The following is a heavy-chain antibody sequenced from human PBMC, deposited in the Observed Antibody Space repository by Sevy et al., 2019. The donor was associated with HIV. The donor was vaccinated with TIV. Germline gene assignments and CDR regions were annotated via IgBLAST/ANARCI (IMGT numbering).Heavy chain of an antibody. V-gene: IGHV4-61*01. D-gene: IGHD3-22*01. CDR3: ARDRGGYYDSSGYLVRIFDY. CDR2: IYYSGST. Sequence: SETLSLTCTVSGGSVSSGSYYWSWIRQPPGKGLEWIGYIYYSGSTNYNPSLKSRVTISVDTSKNQFSLKLSSVTAGDTAVDYCARDRGGYYDSSGYLVRIFDYWGQGTLVTVSS. J-gene: IGHJ4*02. CDR1: GGSVSSGSYY.